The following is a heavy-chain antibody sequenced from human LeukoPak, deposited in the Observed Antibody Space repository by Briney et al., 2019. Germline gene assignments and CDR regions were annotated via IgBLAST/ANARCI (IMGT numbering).Heavy chain of an antibody. Sequence: GGSLRLSCAASGFTFSSYAMSWVRQAPGKGLEWVSAISGSGGSTYYADSVKGRFTISRDNAKNSLYLQMNSLRAEDTAVYYCARDIDIAAAGTVNWFDPWGQGTLVTVSS. CDR3: ARDIDIAAAGTVNWFDP. CDR2: ISGSGGST. CDR1: GFTFSSYA. J-gene: IGHJ5*02. D-gene: IGHD6-13*01. V-gene: IGHV3-23*01.